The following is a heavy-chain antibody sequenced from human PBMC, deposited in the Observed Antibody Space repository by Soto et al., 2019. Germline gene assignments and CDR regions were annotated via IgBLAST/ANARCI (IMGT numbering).Heavy chain of an antibody. V-gene: IGHV1-69*01. CDR2: IIPFFNTT. J-gene: IGHJ5*02. CDR3: ARLESTYFDSSGFYWFDP. D-gene: IGHD3-22*01. Sequence: QVQLVQSGAEVKKPGSSVKVSCKASGGSFNSFAVSWVRQAPGQGLEWMGGIIPFFNTTSYAQRFQGRVTITADESTSTAYMEQRRLRSQDTAVYYCARLESTYFDSSGFYWFDPWGQGTLVTVSS. CDR1: GGSFNSFA.